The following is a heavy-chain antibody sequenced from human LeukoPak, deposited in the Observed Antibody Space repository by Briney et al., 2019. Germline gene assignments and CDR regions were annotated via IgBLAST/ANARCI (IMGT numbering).Heavy chain of an antibody. CDR3: ARDNSGSIPLDY. D-gene: IGHD3-10*01. Sequence: GGSLRLSCAASGFTFSSFWMHWVRQAPGEGLVWVSLIDTVGSFATYADSVRGRFTISRDNAKNPLYLQVNSLRVEDTAVYYCARDNSGSIPLDYWGLGTLVTVSS. CDR2: IDTVGSFA. J-gene: IGHJ4*02. V-gene: IGHV3-74*01. CDR1: GFTFSSFW.